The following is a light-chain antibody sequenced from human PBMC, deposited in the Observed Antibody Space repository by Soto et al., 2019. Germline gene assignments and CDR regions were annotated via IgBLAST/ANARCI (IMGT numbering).Light chain of an antibody. CDR1: QTISYTSINKTY. J-gene: IGKJ4*01. V-gene: IGKV4-1*01. CDR3: KQYFSYLLT. Sequence: IVMTQSPDSLAVSLGESATISCKSSQTISYTSINKTYLAWYQQRPGQPPKLLIYWASIRGSGVPDRLSGSGFGKDFTLTISSLQTEDVAVYYCKQYFSYLLTFGGGNKVEIX. CDR2: WAS.